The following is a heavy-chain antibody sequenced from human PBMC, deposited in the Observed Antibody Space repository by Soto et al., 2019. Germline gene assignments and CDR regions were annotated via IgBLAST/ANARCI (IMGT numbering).Heavy chain of an antibody. J-gene: IGHJ4*02. D-gene: IGHD3-22*01. Sequence: GGSLRLSCAASGFTFSSYAMSWVRQAPGKGLEWVSAISGSGGSTYYADSVKGRFTISRDNSKNTLYLQMNSLRAEDTAVYYCAEKEDPYYDSSGYYFWGQGTLVTVSS. CDR2: ISGSGGST. CDR3: AEKEDPYYDSSGYYF. V-gene: IGHV3-23*01. CDR1: GFTFSSYA.